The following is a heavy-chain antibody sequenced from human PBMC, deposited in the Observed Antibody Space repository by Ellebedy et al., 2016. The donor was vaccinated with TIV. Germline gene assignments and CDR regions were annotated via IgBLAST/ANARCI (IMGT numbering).Heavy chain of an antibody. J-gene: IGHJ4*02. CDR2: IYAGNGDT. CDR3: ARNPAGYKYEDF. V-gene: IGHV1-3*01. CDR1: GYTFTTYA. D-gene: IGHD5-24*01. Sequence: ASVKVSCKASGYTFTTYAIHWVRQAPGQSLEWMGWIYAGNGDTQYSQSFQGRVTITTDASASTAYMELISMRSEDTAVYYCARNPAGYKYEDFWGQGTLVTVSS.